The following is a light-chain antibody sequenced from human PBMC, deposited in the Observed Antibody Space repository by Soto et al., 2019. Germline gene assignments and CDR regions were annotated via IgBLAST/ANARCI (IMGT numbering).Light chain of an antibody. CDR2: VNSDGSH. CDR3: QSWDTGSVL. V-gene: IGLV4-69*01. J-gene: IGLJ2*01. CDR1: SGHSTYA. Sequence: QLVLTQSPSASASLGASVNLTCTLNSGHSTYAIAWHQQQPDKGPRYLMNVNSDGSHTKGDGIPDRFSGSSSGAERHLTISSLQSDDAADYYCQSWDTGSVLFGEGIKLTVL.